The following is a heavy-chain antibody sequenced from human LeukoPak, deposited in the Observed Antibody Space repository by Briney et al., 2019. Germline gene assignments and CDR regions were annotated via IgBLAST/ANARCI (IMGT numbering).Heavy chain of an antibody. CDR1: GGSFSGYY. J-gene: IGHJ4*02. V-gene: IGHV4-34*01. CDR2: INHSGST. CDR3: ARRNHQYYYDSSGYLN. Sequence: SETLSLTCAVYGGSFSGYYWSWNRQPPGKGLEWIGEINHSGSTNYNPPLKSRVTISVDTSKNQFSLKLSSVTAADTAVYYCARRNHQYYYDSSGYLNWGQGTLVTVSS. D-gene: IGHD3-22*01.